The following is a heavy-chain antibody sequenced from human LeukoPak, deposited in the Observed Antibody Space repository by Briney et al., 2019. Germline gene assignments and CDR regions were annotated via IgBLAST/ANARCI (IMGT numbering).Heavy chain of an antibody. CDR2: IYYSGST. J-gene: IGHJ2*01. D-gene: IGHD6-13*01. CDR3: ARVYYSSTYDYWYFDL. V-gene: IGHV4-61*05. CDR1: GGSISSSSYY. Sequence: SETLSLTCTVSGGSISSSSYYWGWIRQPPGKGLEWIGYIYYSGSTNYNPSLKSRVTISVDTSKNQFSLKLSSVTAADTAVYYCARVYYSSTYDYWYFDLWGRGTLVTVSS.